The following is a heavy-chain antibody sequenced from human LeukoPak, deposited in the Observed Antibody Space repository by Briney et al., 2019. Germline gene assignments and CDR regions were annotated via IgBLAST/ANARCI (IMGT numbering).Heavy chain of an antibody. CDR2: IKQDGSDK. J-gene: IGHJ5*02. D-gene: IGHD3-10*01. V-gene: IGHV3-7*01. Sequence: GGSLRLSCAASGFTFSDFWMSWVRQVPGKGLQWVANIKQDGSDKYSLDSVKGRFTISRDNAKNSLYLQMNSLRAEDTALYYCARGFGQLHHWGRGILVTVSS. CDR3: ARGFGQLHH. CDR1: GFTFSDFW.